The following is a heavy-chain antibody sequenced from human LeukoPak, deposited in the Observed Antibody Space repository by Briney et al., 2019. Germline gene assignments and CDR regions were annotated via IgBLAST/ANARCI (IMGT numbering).Heavy chain of an antibody. V-gene: IGHV3-23*01. CDR2: ISGSGGSA. D-gene: IGHD6-13*01. Sequence: GGSLRLSCAASGFTFRNAWMSWVRQAPGKGLEWVSGISGSGGSAYYADSVKGRFTISRDNSKNTLYLQMNSLRAEDTAVYYCAKAKVIAAAAFDYWGQGTLVTVSS. CDR1: GFTFRNAW. CDR3: AKAKVIAAAAFDY. J-gene: IGHJ4*02.